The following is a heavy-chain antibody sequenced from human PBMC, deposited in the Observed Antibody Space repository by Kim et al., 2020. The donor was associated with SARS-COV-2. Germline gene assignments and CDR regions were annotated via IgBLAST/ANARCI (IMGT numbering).Heavy chain of an antibody. D-gene: IGHD3-10*01. CDR1: GGSISSYY. CDR2: IYYSGST. J-gene: IGHJ6*02. Sequence: SETLSLTCTVSGGSISSYYWSWIRQPPGKGLEWIGYIYYSGSTNYNPSLKSRVTISVDTSKNQFSLKLSSVTAADTVVYYCAREGEGEYYGSGSQPDVWGQGTTVTVSS. V-gene: IGHV4-59*13. CDR3: AREGEGEYYGSGSQPDV.